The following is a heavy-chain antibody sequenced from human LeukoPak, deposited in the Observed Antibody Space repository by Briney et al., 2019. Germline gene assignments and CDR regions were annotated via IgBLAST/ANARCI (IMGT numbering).Heavy chain of an antibody. CDR1: GFTFSDYY. D-gene: IGHD3-22*01. V-gene: IGHV3-11*04. Sequence: GGSLRLSCAASGFTFSDYYMSWIRQAPGKGLEWVSYISSSSSTIYYADSVKGRFTISRDNAKNSLYLQMNSLRDEDTAVYYCARGRNNFAYYYDSSGYYGYWGQGTLVTVSS. CDR3: ARGRNNFAYYYDSSGYYGY. J-gene: IGHJ4*02. CDR2: ISSSSSTI.